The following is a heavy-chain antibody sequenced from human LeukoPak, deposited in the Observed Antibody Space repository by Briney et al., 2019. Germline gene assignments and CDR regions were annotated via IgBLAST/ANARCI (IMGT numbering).Heavy chain of an antibody. Sequence: HTGGSLRLSCAASGFTFSSYGMHWVRQAPGKGLEWVAFIRYDGSNKYYIDSVKGRFTLSRDNSKNTLYLQMNSLRAEDTAVYYCANIDGGWHGPLAPPPSSNYWGQGTLVTVSS. CDR1: GFTFSSYG. V-gene: IGHV3-30*02. CDR3: ANIDGGWHGPLAPPPSSNY. J-gene: IGHJ4*02. D-gene: IGHD6-19*01. CDR2: IRYDGSNK.